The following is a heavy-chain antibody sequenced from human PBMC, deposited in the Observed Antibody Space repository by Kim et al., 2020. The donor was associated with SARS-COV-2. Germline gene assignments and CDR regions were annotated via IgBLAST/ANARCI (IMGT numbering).Heavy chain of an antibody. V-gene: IGHV1-46*01. J-gene: IGHJ4*02. Sequence: KFQGRGTMTRDTSTSTVYMELSSLRSEDTAVYYCASGKVPARKGPFDYWGQGTLVTVSS. CDR3: ASGKVPARKGPFDY. D-gene: IGHD2-2*01.